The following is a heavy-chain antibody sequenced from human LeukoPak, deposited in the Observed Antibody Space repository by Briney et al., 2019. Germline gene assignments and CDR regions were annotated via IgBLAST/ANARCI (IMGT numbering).Heavy chain of an antibody. Sequence: PGGSLRLSCAASGFTFSSYAMSWVRQAPGKGLEWIGYIYYSGSTNYNPSLKSRVTISVDTSKNQFSLKLSSVTAADTAVYYCARSIAAAAFAFDIWGQGTMVTVSS. V-gene: IGHV4-59*01. D-gene: IGHD6-13*01. CDR3: ARSIAAAAFAFDI. CDR2: IYYSGST. CDR1: GFTFSSYA. J-gene: IGHJ3*02.